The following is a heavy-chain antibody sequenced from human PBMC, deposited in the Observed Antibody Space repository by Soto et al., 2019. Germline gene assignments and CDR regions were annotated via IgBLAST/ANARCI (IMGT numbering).Heavy chain of an antibody. D-gene: IGHD5-12*01. CDR2: SIPIFGTA. CDR1: GGAFNNYP. Sequence: SVKVSCKAAGGAFNNYPITWVRQAPGQGLEWMGGSIPIFGTANYAQKFQGRVTISVDESTSTAYMELSSPRSEDTAVYYCARGRGYSGDDHYYYFDMDVWGQGTTVTVSS. CDR3: ARGRGYSGDDHYYYFDMDV. V-gene: IGHV1-69*13. J-gene: IGHJ6*02.